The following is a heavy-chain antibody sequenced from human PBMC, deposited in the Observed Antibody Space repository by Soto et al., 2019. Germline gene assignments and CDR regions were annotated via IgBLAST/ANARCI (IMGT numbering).Heavy chain of an antibody. D-gene: IGHD3-3*01. Sequence: QMQLVQSGAEVKKPGASVKVSCKASGYTFTSYQMHWVRQAPGQGLEWMGIINPSGGRITYAPRFQGRVMMTRDTSTNTVYMDLRSLRSEDTAVYYCARDGPPTTTGVGPSYTMDVWGQRTTVTVS. CDR3: ARDGPPTTTGVGPSYTMDV. J-gene: IGHJ6*02. CDR2: INPSGGRI. CDR1: GYTFTSYQ. V-gene: IGHV1-46*01.